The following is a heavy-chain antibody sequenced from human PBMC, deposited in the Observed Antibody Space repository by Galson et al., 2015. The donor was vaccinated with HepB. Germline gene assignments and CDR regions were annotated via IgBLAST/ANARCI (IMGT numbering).Heavy chain of an antibody. D-gene: IGHD2/OR15-2a*01. CDR3: AMTLGFLWDAFDI. J-gene: IGHJ3*02. V-gene: IGHV1-24*01. CDR1: GYTFTGYY. CDR2: FDPEDGET. Sequence: SVKVSCKASGYTFTGYYMHWVRQAPGKGLEWMGGFDPEDGETIYAQKFQGRVTMTEDTSTDTAYMELSSLRSEDTAVYYCAMTLGFLWDAFDIWGQGTMVTVSS.